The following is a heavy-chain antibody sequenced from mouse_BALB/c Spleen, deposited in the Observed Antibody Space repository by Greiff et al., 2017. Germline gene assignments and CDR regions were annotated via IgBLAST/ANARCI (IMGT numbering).Heavy chain of an antibody. Sequence: EVQVVESGGGLVKPGGSLKLSCAASGFTFSSYAMSWVRQTPEKRLEWVASISSGGSTYYPDSVKGRFTISRDNARNILYLQMSSLRSEDTAMYYCARGRYDYDGDYWGQGTTLTVSS. J-gene: IGHJ2*01. CDR2: ISSGGST. CDR3: ARGRYDYDGDY. V-gene: IGHV5-6-5*01. CDR1: GFTFSSYA. D-gene: IGHD2-4*01.